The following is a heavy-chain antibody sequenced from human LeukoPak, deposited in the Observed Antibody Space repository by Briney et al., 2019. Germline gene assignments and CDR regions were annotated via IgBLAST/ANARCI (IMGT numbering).Heavy chain of an antibody. V-gene: IGHV3-9*01. CDR1: GCTFDDYA. CDR2: ISWNSGSI. J-gene: IGHJ4*02. CDR3: AKGTYGQLDY. D-gene: IGHD4-17*01. Sequence: PGGSLRLSCAASGCTFDDYAMHWVRQAPGKGLEWVSGISWNSGSIGYADSVKGRFTISRDNAKNSLYLQMNSLRAEDTALYYCAKGTYGQLDYWGQGTLVTVSS.